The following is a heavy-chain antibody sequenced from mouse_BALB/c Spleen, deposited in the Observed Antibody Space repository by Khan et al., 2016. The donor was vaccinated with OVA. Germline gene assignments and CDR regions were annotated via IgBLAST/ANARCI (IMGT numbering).Heavy chain of an antibody. Sequence: VQLQQSGAELAKPGASVKMSCKASGYTFINYWILWVKQRPGQGLEWIGYINPSTGYTEYNQNFKDKATLTADKSSSTAYMQLSILTSEDSSVYYCARRGLRWDFDYWGQVTTLTVSS. J-gene: IGHJ2*01. D-gene: IGHD1-1*01. CDR1: GYTFINYW. CDR3: ARRGLRWDFDY. V-gene: IGHV1-7*01. CDR2: INPSTGYT.